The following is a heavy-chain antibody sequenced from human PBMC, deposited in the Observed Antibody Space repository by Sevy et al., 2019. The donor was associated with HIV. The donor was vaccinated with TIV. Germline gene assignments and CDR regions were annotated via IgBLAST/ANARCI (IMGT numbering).Heavy chain of an antibody. V-gene: IGHV3-23*01. CDR3: EAITTAGRDY. J-gene: IGHJ4*02. CDR1: GFIFSSYV. D-gene: IGHD6-13*01. Sequence: GGSLRLSCAASGFIFSSYVMTWVRQAPGKGLEWVSTISGSGGYTYYAESVKGRFTISRDNSNNILSLQMNSLRAEDTAVYYCEAITTAGRDYWGQGTLVTVSS. CDR2: ISGSGGYT.